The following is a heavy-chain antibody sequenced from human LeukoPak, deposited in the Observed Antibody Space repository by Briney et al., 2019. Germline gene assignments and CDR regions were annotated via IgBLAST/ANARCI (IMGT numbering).Heavy chain of an antibody. CDR3: ARDRGLAARYDS. J-gene: IGHJ4*02. V-gene: IGHV1-46*01. CDR1: GYTFTSYS. D-gene: IGHD6-6*01. Sequence: ASAKVSCKASGYTFTSYSLHWVRQAPGQGLEWMGVINPSGGSTTYAQKFQGRVTMTSDMSTSTVDMELSSLRSEDTAVYFCARDRGLAARYDSWGQGTLVTVSS. CDR2: INPSGGST.